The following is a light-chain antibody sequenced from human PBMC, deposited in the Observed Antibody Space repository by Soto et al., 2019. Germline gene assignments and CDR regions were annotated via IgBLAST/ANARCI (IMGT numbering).Light chain of an antibody. CDR2: AAS. CDR3: QQLNIYPWT. J-gene: IGKJ1*01. Sequence: IQLTQSPSSLSAFVGDRVTITCRASQGISTYVAWYQQRPGNAPQLLIYAASTLQSGVPSRFSGSGSATDFTLTISSLQPEDFATYYCQQLNIYPWTFGQGTKVELK. CDR1: QGISTY. V-gene: IGKV1-9*01.